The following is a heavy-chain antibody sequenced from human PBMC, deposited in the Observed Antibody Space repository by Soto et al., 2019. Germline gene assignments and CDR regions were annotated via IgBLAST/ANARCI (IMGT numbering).Heavy chain of an antibody. CDR1: GGTFSSYA. V-gene: IGHV1-69*01. CDR2: IIPIFGTA. Sequence: SVKVPCQAFGGTFSSYAISWVRQAPGQGLEWMGGIIPIFGTANYAQKFQGRVTITADESTSTAYMEPSSLRSEDTAVYYCARGTTYYYDSSGYPWGQGTRVTVSS. CDR3: ARGTTYYYDSSGYP. D-gene: IGHD3-22*01. J-gene: IGHJ5*02.